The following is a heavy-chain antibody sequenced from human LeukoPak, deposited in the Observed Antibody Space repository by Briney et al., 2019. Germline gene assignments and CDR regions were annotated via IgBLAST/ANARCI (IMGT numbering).Heavy chain of an antibody. J-gene: IGHJ4*02. CDR1: GGSISTTSYY. CDR2: IYYSGST. V-gene: IGHV4-39*07. Sequence: SETLSLTCTVSGGSISTTSYYWGWIRQPPGKGLEWIGTIYYSGSTYYNPSLKSRITISVDTSNNQFSLKLSSVTAADTAVYYCARGRSYSLYWGQGTLVTVSA. CDR3: ARGRSYSLY. D-gene: IGHD1-26*01.